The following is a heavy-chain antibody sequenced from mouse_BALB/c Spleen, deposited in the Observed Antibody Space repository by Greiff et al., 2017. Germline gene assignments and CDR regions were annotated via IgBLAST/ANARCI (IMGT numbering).Heavy chain of an antibody. J-gene: IGHJ2*01. CDR2: ISSGGSYT. CDR1: GFTFSSYA. D-gene: IGHD1-1*01. Sequence: EVKLMESGGGLVKPGGSLKLSCAASGFTFSSYAMSWVRQTPEKRLEWVATISSGGSYTYYPDSVKGRFTISRDNAKNTLYLQMSSLRSEDTAMYYCARDYGSSSYYCDYWGQGTTLTVSS. V-gene: IGHV5-9-3*01. CDR3: ARDYGSSSYYCDY.